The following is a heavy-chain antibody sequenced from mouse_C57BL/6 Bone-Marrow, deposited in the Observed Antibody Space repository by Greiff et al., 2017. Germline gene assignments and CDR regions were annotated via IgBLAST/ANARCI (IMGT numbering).Heavy chain of an antibody. D-gene: IGHD1-1*01. CDR2: IYPGSGST. J-gene: IGHJ1*03. CDR1: GYTFTSYW. Sequence: VKLQQSGAELVKPGASVKMSCKASGYTFTSYWITWVKQRPGQGLEWIGDIYPGSGSTNYNEKFKSKATLTVDTSSSTAYMQLSSLTSEDSAVYYCAREGYGSSYWYFDVWGTGTTVTVSP. V-gene: IGHV1-55*01. CDR3: AREGYGSSYWYFDV.